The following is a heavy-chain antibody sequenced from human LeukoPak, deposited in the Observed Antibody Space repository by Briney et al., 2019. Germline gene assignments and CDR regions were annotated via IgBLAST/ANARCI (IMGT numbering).Heavy chain of an antibody. Sequence: GGSLRLSCAASGFTFSSYGMHWVRQAPGKGLEWVAVIWYDGSNKYYADSVKGRFTISRDNSKNTLYLQMNSLRAEDTAVYYCARTPRAYSSSSDYWGQGTLSPSPQ. CDR3: ARTPRAYSSSSDY. J-gene: IGHJ4*02. V-gene: IGHV3-33*01. D-gene: IGHD6-13*01. CDR2: IWYDGSNK. CDR1: GFTFSSYG.